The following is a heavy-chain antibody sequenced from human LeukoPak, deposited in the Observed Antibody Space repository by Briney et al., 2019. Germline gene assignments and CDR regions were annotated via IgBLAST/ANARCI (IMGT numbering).Heavy chain of an antibody. CDR1: GFSFNSDW. CDR3: TSWGDTAAEYFQR. CDR2: IKHDESEK. D-gene: IGHD2-21*02. J-gene: IGHJ1*01. Sequence: GGSLRLSCAASGFSFNSDWMDWVRQAPGKGLEWVANIKHDESEKNYLDSVKGRFTISRDNAQNSLYLQMNGLRVEDTAVYYCTSWGDTAAEYFQRWGQGTLVTVSS. V-gene: IGHV3-7*01.